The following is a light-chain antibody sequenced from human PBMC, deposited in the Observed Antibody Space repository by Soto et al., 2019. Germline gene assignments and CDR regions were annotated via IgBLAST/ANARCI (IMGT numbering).Light chain of an antibody. CDR2: GAS. CDR1: QNVDSN. J-gene: IGKJ4*01. V-gene: IGKV3-15*01. CDR3: QNYTQWSLN. Sequence: EIVMTQAPATLSVSPGELATLSCRASQNVDSNLAWFQQKPGQAPRLLIYGASTRATDIPARFSGSGSGTEFTLTISSLQSEDFAVYYCQNYTQWSLNFGGGTKVDIK.